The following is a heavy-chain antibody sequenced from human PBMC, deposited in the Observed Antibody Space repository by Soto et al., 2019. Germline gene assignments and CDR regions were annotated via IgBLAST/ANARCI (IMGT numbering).Heavy chain of an antibody. Sequence: QITLKESGPTLVKPTQTLTLTCTFSGFSLSTSGVGVGWIRQPPGKALEWLALIYWDDDKRYSPSLKSRLTITKDTSKNQVVLTMTNMDPVDTATYYCAHRGATQIGDYFDYWGQGTLVTVSS. CDR3: AHRGATQIGDYFDY. J-gene: IGHJ4*02. V-gene: IGHV2-5*02. CDR1: GFSLSTSGVG. D-gene: IGHD1-26*01. CDR2: IYWDDDK.